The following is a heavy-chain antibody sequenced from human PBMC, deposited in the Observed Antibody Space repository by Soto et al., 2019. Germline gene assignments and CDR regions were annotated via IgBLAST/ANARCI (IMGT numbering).Heavy chain of an antibody. V-gene: IGHV3-30*18. J-gene: IGHJ4*02. CDR1: GFTFSSYG. CDR3: AKDLVVTPRAFGTFDY. D-gene: IGHD2-21*02. CDR2: ISYDGSNK. Sequence: PGGSLRLSCAASGFTFSSYGMHWVRQAPGKGLEWVAVISYDGSNKYYADSVKGRFTISRDNSKNTLYLQMNSLRAEDTAVYYCAKDLVVTPRAFGTFDYWGQGTLVTVSS.